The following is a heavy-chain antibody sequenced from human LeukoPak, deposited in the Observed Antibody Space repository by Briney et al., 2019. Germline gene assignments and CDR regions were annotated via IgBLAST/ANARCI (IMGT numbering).Heavy chain of an antibody. CDR1: GGSISSGDYY. Sequence: SETLSLTCTVSGGSISSGDYYWSWIRQPPGKGLEWIGYIYYSGSTYYNPSLKSRVAISVDTSKNQFSLKLSSVTAADTAVYYCASAYYYDSSGHFDYWGQGTLVTVSS. J-gene: IGHJ4*02. V-gene: IGHV4-30-4*01. CDR2: IYYSGST. CDR3: ASAYYYDSSGHFDY. D-gene: IGHD3-22*01.